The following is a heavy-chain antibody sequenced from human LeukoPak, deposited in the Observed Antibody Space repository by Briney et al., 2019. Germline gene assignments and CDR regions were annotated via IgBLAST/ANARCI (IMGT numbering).Heavy chain of an antibody. Sequence: PGGSLRLSCAASGFIFSTYWMHGVRQAPGKGLVWVSRINTDGSSTAYAASVKGRFTISRDNTKNKLYLQMNSLRAEDTALYYCARERVGSDYYGLDVWGQGTTVSVSS. CDR3: ARERVGSDYYGLDV. CDR1: GFIFSTYW. J-gene: IGHJ6*02. D-gene: IGHD6-25*01. V-gene: IGHV3-74*01. CDR2: INTDGSST.